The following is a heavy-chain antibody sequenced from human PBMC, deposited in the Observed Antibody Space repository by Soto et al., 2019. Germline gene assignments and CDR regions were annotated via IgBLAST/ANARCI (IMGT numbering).Heavy chain of an antibody. CDR1: GFTFSTYA. J-gene: IGHJ3*02. CDR3: ARESYDNSGYSYDAFDI. D-gene: IGHD3-22*01. V-gene: IGHV3-30-3*01. CDR2: ISFDGSNK. Sequence: QVQLVESGGGVVQPGRSLRLSCAASGFTFSTYAIHWVRQAPGKGLEWVAVISFDGSNKYYADSVKGRFTISRDNSKNTQYLQMNRLRAEDTAVYNCARESYDNSGYSYDAFDIWGQGTMVTVSS.